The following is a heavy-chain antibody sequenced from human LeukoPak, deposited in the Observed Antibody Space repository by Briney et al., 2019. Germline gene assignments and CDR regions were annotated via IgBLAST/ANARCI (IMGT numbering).Heavy chain of an antibody. V-gene: IGHV1-8*01. J-gene: IGHJ4*02. D-gene: IGHD6-13*01. CDR2: MNPNSGNT. Sequence: AASVKVSCKASGYTFSSYDINWVRQATGQGLEWMGWMNPNSGNTGYAQKFQGRVTMTRNTSISTAYMELSSLRSEDTAVYYCARTPLAAAGTLRLSGRVDYWGQGTLVTVSS. CDR3: ARTPLAAAGTLRLSGRVDY. CDR1: GYTFSSYD.